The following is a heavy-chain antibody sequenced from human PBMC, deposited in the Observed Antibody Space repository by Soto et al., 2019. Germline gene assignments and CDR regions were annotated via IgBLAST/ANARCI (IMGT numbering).Heavy chain of an antibody. Sequence: GESLKISCAASGFSVTSNYMSWVRQAPGKGLEWVSVVYSGGDTYYADSVKGRFTISRDNSKNTLYLQMNNLRAEDTAVYYCARRYSSGWYFDYWGQGTLVTVSS. CDR2: VYSGGDT. J-gene: IGHJ4*02. CDR3: ARRYSSGWYFDY. CDR1: GFSVTSNY. V-gene: IGHV3-53*01. D-gene: IGHD6-19*01.